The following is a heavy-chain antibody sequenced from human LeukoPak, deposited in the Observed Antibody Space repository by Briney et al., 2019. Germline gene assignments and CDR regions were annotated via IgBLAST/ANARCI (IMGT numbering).Heavy chain of an antibody. CDR3: ARAQQQLVLSWFDP. V-gene: IGHV1-2*02. CDR1: GYTFTGYY. J-gene: IGHJ5*02. Sequence: GASMKVSCKASGYTFTGYYMHWVRQAPGQGLEWMGWINPNSGGTNYAQKFQGRVTMTRDTSISTAYMELSRLRSDDTAVYYCARAQQQLVLSWFDPWGQGTLVTVSS. D-gene: IGHD6-13*01. CDR2: INPNSGGT.